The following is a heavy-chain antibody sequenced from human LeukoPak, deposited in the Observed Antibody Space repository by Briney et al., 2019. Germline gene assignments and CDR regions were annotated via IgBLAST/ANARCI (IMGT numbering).Heavy chain of an antibody. Sequence: GGSLGLFCAASGFTFSSCGMHWVRQAPGKGLEWVAFIHYDGSNQYYADSVKGRFTISRDNSKNTLYLQMNSLRAEDTAVYYCARVVVVAATTLTYFDYWGQGTLVTVSS. CDR3: ARVVVVAATTLTYFDY. CDR2: IHYDGSNQ. D-gene: IGHD2-15*01. V-gene: IGHV3-30*02. J-gene: IGHJ4*02. CDR1: GFTFSSCG.